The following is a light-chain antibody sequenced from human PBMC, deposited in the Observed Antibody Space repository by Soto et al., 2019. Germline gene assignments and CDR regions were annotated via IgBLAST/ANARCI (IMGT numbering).Light chain of an antibody. CDR2: WAS. V-gene: IGKV4-1*01. CDR1: QSVLHSSNNKNY. Sequence: DIVMTQSPDSLAVSLGERATINCKSSQSVLHSSNNKNYLAWYQHKPGQPPRLLVSWASTRESGFPDRFRGSGSGTDFTLTINSRQAEDVAVYYGQQYYDSLVLSFGGGTKVDIK. J-gene: IGKJ4*01. CDR3: QQYYDSLVLS.